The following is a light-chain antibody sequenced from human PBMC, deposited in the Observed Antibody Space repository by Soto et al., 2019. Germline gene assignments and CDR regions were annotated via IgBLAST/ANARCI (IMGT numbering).Light chain of an antibody. CDR1: QGISSY. J-gene: IGKJ2*01. CDR2: AAS. V-gene: IGKV1-9*01. Sequence: DIQLTQSPSFLSASVGDRVTITCRASQGISSYLAWYQQKPGKAPKLLIYAASTLQSGVPSRFSGSGSGTEVTLTISSLQPEDVATYYCQQLNSYPPNTFGQGTKLEIK. CDR3: QQLNSYPPNT.